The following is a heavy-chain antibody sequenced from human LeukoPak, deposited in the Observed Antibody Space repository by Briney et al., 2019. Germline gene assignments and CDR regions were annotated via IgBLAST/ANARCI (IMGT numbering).Heavy chain of an antibody. CDR1: GFTFSSYS. V-gene: IGHV3-21*06. D-gene: IGHD3-16*01. CDR3: ARNPLISGYYYYYMDV. CDR2: IISGGGYT. J-gene: IGHJ6*03. Sequence: GGSLRLSCAASGFTFSSYSMNWVRQAPGKVMEWVSSIISGGGYTYYADSVKGRFTISRDNAKNSLYLQMNNLRAEDTAVYYCARNPLISGYYYYYMDVWGKGTTVTVSS.